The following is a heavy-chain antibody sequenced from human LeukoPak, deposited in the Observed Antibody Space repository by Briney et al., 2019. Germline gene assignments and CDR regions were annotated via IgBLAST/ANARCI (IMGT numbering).Heavy chain of an antibody. Sequence: PGGSLPLTRAASGFTFSNAWMRWVRQAPGKGLEWVGRIKSKTDGGTTDYAAPGKGRFTISRDDSKNTLYLQMNSLKTEDTAVYYCTTEIRFQGVDYWGQGTLVTASS. V-gene: IGHV3-15*01. J-gene: IGHJ4*02. CDR3: TTEIRFQGVDY. D-gene: IGHD3-3*01. CDR1: GFTFSNAW. CDR2: IKSKTDGGTT.